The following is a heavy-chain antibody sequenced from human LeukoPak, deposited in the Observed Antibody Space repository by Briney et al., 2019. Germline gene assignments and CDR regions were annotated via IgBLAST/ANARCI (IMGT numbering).Heavy chain of an antibody. V-gene: IGHV1-69*01. D-gene: IGHD1-26*01. J-gene: IGHJ4*02. CDR3: ASLYSGSYCPLDY. CDR2: IIPIFGTA. CDR1: GGTFSSYA. Sequence: SVKVSCKASGGTFSSYAISWVRQAPGQGLEWMGGIIPIFGTANYAQKFQGRVTITADESTSTAYMELSSLRSEDTAVYYCASLYSGSYCPLDYWGQGTLVTVSS.